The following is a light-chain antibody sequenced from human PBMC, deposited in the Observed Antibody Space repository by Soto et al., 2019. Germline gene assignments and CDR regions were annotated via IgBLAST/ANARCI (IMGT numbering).Light chain of an antibody. CDR3: QQSYRTPPT. J-gene: IGKJ1*01. CDR2: AAS. Sequence: DIQMTQSPSSLSASVRDRVTITCRASQSISSYLNWYQQKPGKAPNLLIYAASSLQSGVPSRFSGSGSGTDFTLTISSLQPEDFATYYCQQSYRTPPTFGQGTKVEI. V-gene: IGKV1-39*01. CDR1: QSISSY.